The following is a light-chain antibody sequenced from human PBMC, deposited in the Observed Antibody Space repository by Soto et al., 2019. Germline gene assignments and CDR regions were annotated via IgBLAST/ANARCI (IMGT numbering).Light chain of an antibody. V-gene: IGKV1-9*01. CDR3: QQLNSYPLT. J-gene: IGKJ4*01. CDR1: QGISSY. Sequence: DIPLTQSPSFLSASVGDRVTITCRASQGISSYLAWYQQKPGKAPKLLIYVASTLQTGVPSRFSGSGSGTEFTLTISSLQPEDFATYSCQQLNSYPLTFGGGTKVEIK. CDR2: VAS.